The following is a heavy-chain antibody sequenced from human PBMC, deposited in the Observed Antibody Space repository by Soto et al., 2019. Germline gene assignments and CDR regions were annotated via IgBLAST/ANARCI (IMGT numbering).Heavy chain of an antibody. J-gene: IGHJ5*02. CDR1: GFTFSNYN. D-gene: IGHD2-15*01. V-gene: IGHV3-48*01. CDR3: TTSLYCSANGCSTP. CDR2: ISSSNTI. Sequence: EVQLVESGGGLVQPGGSLRLSCVASGFTFSNYNMNWVRQAPGKGLEWVSHISSSNTIYYADSVKGRFTVSRDNADNSLYLQMNSLRAEDTAVYSCTTSLYCSANGCSTPWGQGTRVTVSS.